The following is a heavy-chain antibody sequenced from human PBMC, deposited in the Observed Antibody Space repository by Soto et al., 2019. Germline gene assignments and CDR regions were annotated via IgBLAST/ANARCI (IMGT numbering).Heavy chain of an antibody. CDR3: SRDPLGVVIELNNPAGTDV. CDR1: GDSVSSNSAA. CDR2: TYYRSKWYN. Sequence: PSQTLSLTCAISGDSVSSNSAAWNWIRQSPSRGLEWLGRTYYRSKWYNDYAVSVKSRITINPDTSKNQFSLQLNSVTPEDTAVYYCSRDPLGVVIELNNPAGTDVWCQGITVTVYS. V-gene: IGHV6-1*01. D-gene: IGHD3-3*01. J-gene: IGHJ6*02.